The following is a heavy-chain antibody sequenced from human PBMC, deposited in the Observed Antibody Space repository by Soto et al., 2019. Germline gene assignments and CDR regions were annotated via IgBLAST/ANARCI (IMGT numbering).Heavy chain of an antibody. CDR2: ISYDGSNK. CDR1: GFTFSSYG. D-gene: IGHD3-22*01. V-gene: IGHV3-30*18. Sequence: QVQLVESGGGVVQPGRSLRLSCAASGFTFSSYGMHWVRQAPGKGLEWVAVISYDGSNKYYADSVKGRFTISRDNSKNTLYLQMNRLRAEDTAVYYCAKDTHGWPDYYVSSGYYDYWGQGTLVTVSS. J-gene: IGHJ4*02. CDR3: AKDTHGWPDYYVSSGYYDY.